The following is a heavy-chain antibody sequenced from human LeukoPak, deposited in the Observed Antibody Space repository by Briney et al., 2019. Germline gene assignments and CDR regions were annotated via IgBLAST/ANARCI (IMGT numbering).Heavy chain of an antibody. CDR3: ARDLGGSSLFS. V-gene: IGHV3-74*01. D-gene: IGHD6-13*01. Sequence: GGSLRLSCAASGYTLSSYWMHWVRQAPGKGLVWVSRINSDGSSTSYADSVKGRFTISRDNAKNTLYLQMNSLRAEDTAVYYCARDLGGSSLFSWGQGTLVTVSS. J-gene: IGHJ5*02. CDR1: GYTLSSYW. CDR2: INSDGSST.